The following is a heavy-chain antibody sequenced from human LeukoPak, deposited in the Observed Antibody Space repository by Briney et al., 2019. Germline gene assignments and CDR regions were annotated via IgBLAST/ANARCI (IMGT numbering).Heavy chain of an antibody. CDR3: AXASXXXSVDY. Sequence: GGSLRLSCAASGFTFSSYGMHWVRQAPGKGLEWVAVISYDGSNKYYADSVKGRFTISRDNSKNTLYLQMNSLRAEDTAVYYCAXASXXXSVDYWGQGTLVTVS. J-gene: IGHJ4*02. CDR2: ISYDGSNK. CDR1: GFTFSSYG. V-gene: IGHV3-30*18.